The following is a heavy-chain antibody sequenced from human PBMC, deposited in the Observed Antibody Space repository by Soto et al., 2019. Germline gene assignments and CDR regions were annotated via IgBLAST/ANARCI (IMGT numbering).Heavy chain of an antibody. Sequence: PSETLSLTCSVSGGSISSGYYYWSWIRQPPGKGLEWIGNIYYSGNTYYNPSLKSRLIISIDTSKNQFSLRLSSVTAADTAVYYCATARWLHSWFDPWGQGTLVTVSS. D-gene: IGHD5-12*01. CDR1: GGSISSGYYY. V-gene: IGHV4-30-4*02. J-gene: IGHJ5*02. CDR3: ATARWLHSWFDP. CDR2: IYYSGNT.